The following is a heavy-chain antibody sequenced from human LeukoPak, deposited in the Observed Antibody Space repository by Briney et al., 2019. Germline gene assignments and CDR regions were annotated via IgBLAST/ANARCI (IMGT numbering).Heavy chain of an antibody. CDR1: GLTFSSYW. Sequence: GGSLRLSCAASGLTFSSYWMSWVRQAPGKGLEWVSNIQQDGSEKYYVDSVKGRFTISRDNAKNSLYLQMNSLRVEDTAVYYCARALSTSWYDAFDIWGQGTMVTVSS. CDR3: ARALSTSWYDAFDI. V-gene: IGHV3-7*01. J-gene: IGHJ3*02. CDR2: IQQDGSEK. D-gene: IGHD2-2*01.